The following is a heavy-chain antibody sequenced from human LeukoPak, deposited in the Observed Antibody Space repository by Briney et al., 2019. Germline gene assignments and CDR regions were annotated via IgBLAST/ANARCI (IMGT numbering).Heavy chain of an antibody. CDR3: AKGATEGYYYYYGLDV. J-gene: IGHJ6*02. CDR1: GYTFTGYY. CDR2: INPKSGAT. Sequence: VASVKVSCKASGYTFTGYYMHWVRQAPGQGLEWMGWINPKSGATTYAQKFQDRVTLTRDTSIHTAYMDLSGLTSDDTAVFYCAKGATEGYYYYYGLDVWGQGTTVTVSS. V-gene: IGHV1-2*02.